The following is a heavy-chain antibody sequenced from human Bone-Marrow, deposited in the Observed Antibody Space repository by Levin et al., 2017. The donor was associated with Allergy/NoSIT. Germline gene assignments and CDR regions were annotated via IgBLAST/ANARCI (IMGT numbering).Heavy chain of an antibody. V-gene: IGHV3-9*01. CDR2: ISWNSGSI. J-gene: IGHJ5*01. Sequence: PGGSLRLSCAASGFNFDDYAMHWVRQAPGKGLEWVSGISWNSGSIGYADSVKGRFTVSRDNAKNSLYLQMNSLRVEDTAFFYCAKARGSYYGQVLDSWGHGTLVIVSS. CDR1: GFNFDDYA. D-gene: IGHD1-26*01. CDR3: AKARGSYYGQVLDS.